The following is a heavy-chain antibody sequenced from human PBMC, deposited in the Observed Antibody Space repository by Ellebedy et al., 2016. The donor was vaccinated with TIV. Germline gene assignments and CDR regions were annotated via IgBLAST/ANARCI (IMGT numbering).Heavy chain of an antibody. CDR2: IWSDGTTK. J-gene: IGHJ4*02. CDR1: GFTFSSYG. D-gene: IGHD4-23*01. CDR3: AREIIYGGYYFDY. Sequence: GGSLRLSXAPSGFTFSSYGMHWVRQAPGKGLEWVAVIWSDGTTKYYSDSVKGRFTISRDNSKNTLYLQMNSLRAEDTAVYYCAREIIYGGYYFDYWGQGTLVTVSS. V-gene: IGHV3-33*01.